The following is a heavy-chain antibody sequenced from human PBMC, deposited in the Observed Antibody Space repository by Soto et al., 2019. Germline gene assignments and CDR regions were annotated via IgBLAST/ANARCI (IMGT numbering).Heavy chain of an antibody. V-gene: IGHV4-31*03. CDR2: IYYSGTA. CDR1: GGSVNSGGYY. Sequence: TLTLTCTVSGGSVNSGGYYWTWIRQHPGKGLEWIGYIYYSGTAYYNPSLKRRVSISLDPSKNQFSLKLSSVTAADTAVYYCARVATTFHGDLVEDWGQGTGVTVAS. D-gene: IGHD4-17*01. CDR3: ARVATTFHGDLVED. J-gene: IGHJ4*02.